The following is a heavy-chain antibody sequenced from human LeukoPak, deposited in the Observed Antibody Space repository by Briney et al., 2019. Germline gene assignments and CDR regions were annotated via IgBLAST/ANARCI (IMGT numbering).Heavy chain of an antibody. V-gene: IGHV3-21*01. D-gene: IGHD1-26*01. CDR3: ARDGVGATADY. CDR1: GFTFSSYS. J-gene: IGHJ4*02. Sequence: GGSLRLSCAASGFTFSSYSVNWVRQAPGKGLEWVSSISSSSSYIYYADSVKGRFTISRDNAKNSLYLQMNSLRAEDTAVYYCARDGVGATADYWGQGTLVTVSS. CDR2: ISSSSSYI.